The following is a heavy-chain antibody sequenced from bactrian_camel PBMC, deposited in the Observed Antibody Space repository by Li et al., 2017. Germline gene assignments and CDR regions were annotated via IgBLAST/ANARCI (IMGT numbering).Heavy chain of an antibody. D-gene: IGHD3*01. Sequence: HVQLVESGGGSVQPGGSLRLSCAVSGYTHTPNCLGWLRQAPGQEREVVASIYAYGVGTYYPDSVKGRFTISKDNAKNTLYLQMNSLKPEDTAMYYCAALPVFGPGLCEAIASVTGRYNYWEVAAGLVFVTTAREPRSPSP. V-gene: IGHV3S54*01. CDR1: GYTHTPNC. CDR2: IYAYGVGT. J-gene: IGHJ4*01.